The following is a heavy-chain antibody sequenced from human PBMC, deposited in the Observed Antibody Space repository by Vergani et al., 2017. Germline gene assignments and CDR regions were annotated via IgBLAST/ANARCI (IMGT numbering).Heavy chain of an antibody. J-gene: IGHJ3*02. CDR2: IYYSGST. D-gene: IGHD2-2*01. V-gene: IGHV4-31*03. CDR1: GGSISSGGYY. CDR3: ARDRASDCSSTSCYPDAFDI. Sequence: QVQRQESGPGLVKPSQTLSLTCTVSGGSISSGGYYWSWIRQHPGKGLEWIGYIYYSGSTYYNPSLKSRVTISVDTSKNQFSLKLSSVTAADTAVYYCARDRASDCSSTSCYPDAFDIWGQGTMVTVSS.